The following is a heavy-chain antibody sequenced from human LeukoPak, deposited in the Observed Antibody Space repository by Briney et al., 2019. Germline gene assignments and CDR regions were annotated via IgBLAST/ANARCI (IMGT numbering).Heavy chain of an antibody. D-gene: IGHD6-19*01. CDR3: ARLAGTPWYFDL. CDR2: VSTYNGNT. CDR1: GYTFTTYG. Sequence: ASVKVPCKASGYTFTTYGLSWVRQAPGQGLEWMGWVSTYNGNTNYAQKLRGRVIMTTDASTSTAYMELRSLRSDDTAVYYCARLAGTPWYFDLWGRGTLVTVSS. J-gene: IGHJ2*01. V-gene: IGHV1-18*01.